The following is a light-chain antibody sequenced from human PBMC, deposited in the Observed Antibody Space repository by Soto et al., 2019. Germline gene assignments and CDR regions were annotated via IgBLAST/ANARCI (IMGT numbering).Light chain of an antibody. Sequence: AIQMTQSPSFLSASVGDRVTITCRASQGIRNDLGWYQQKPGKAPKLLIYAASSLQSGVLSRFSASGSGTDFTLTISSLQPEDYATDYCQQSYNATFNFGPGTKVDIK. J-gene: IGKJ3*01. CDR2: AAS. CDR3: QQSYNATFN. CDR1: QGIRND. V-gene: IGKV1-6*01.